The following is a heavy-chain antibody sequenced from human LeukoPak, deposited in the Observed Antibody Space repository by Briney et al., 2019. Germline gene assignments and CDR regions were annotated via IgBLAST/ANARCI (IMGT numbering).Heavy chain of an antibody. CDR1: GCTFSSYA. Sequence: GRSLRLSCAASGCTFSSYAMHWVRQAPGKGLEWVAVISYDGSNKYYADSVKGRFTISRDNSKNTLYLQMNSLRAEDTAVYYCARTRLGIAVAGTRRNKGSPNYYYYYGMDVWGQGTTVTVSS. CDR3: ARTRLGIAVAGTRRNKGSPNYYYYYGMDV. CDR2: ISYDGSNK. D-gene: IGHD6-19*01. J-gene: IGHJ6*02. V-gene: IGHV3-30-3*01.